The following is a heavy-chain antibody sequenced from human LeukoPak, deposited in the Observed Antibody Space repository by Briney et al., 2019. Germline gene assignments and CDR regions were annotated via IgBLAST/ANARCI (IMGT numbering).Heavy chain of an antibody. J-gene: IGHJ5*02. CDR1: GGSISGGSYY. V-gene: IGHV4-61*02. CDR2: IYISGST. Sequence: SQTLSLTCTVSGGSISGGSYYWSWIRQPAGKGLEWIGRIYISGSTNYNPSLKSRVTISVDTSKNQFSLKLRSVTAADTAVYYRARCANNWFDPWGQGTLVTVSS. CDR3: ARCANNWFDP.